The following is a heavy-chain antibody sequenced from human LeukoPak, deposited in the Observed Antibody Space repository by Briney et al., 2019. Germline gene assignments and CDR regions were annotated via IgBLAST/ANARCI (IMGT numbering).Heavy chain of an antibody. V-gene: IGHV1-18*01. CDR1: GYTFTSYG. CDR3: ARAHYDFWSGYYYYYYGMDV. CDR2: ISAYNGNT. J-gene: IGHJ6*02. D-gene: IGHD3-3*01. Sequence: ASVKVSCKASGYTFTSYGISWVRQAPGQGLEWTGWISAYNGNTSYAQKLQGRVTMTTDTSTSTAYMELRSLRSDDTAVYYCARAHYDFWSGYYYYYYGMDVWGQGTTVTVSS.